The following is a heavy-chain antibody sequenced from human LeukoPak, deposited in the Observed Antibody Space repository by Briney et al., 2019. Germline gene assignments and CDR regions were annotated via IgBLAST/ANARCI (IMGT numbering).Heavy chain of an antibody. CDR1: GNYW. V-gene: IGHV3-74*01. CDR2: INSDGSWT. CDR3: AKDVGKWESLHFFDY. J-gene: IGHJ4*02. Sequence: GGSLRLSCAASGNYWMHWVRQAPGKGLVWVSHINSDGSWTSYADSVKGRFTISRDNSKNTLYLQMNSLRAEDTAVYYCAKDVGKWESLHFFDYWGQGTLVTVSS. D-gene: IGHD1-26*01.